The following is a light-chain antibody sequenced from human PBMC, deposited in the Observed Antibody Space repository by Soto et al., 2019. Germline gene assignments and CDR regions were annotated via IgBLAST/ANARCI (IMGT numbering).Light chain of an antibody. V-gene: IGLV3-1*01. Sequence: SYELTQPPSVSVSLGQTASIICSGDKLGNKYACWYQQKAGQSPVLVIYEDNKRPSGIPERFSGSNSGNTATLTISGTQAVDEADYYCQAWDSSTVVFGGGTKLTVL. CDR3: QAWDSSTVV. CDR1: KLGNKY. J-gene: IGLJ2*01. CDR2: EDN.